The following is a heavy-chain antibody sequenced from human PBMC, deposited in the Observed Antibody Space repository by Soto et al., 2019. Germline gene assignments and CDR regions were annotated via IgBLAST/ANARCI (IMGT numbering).Heavy chain of an antibody. V-gene: IGHV3-7*01. CDR3: GRDPYYGAIDY. CDR2: IKKDGPEI. D-gene: IGHD3-10*01. Sequence: EVQLMESGGGLVQPGGSLRLSCVTSGFRFSSSWMAWVRQAPGKGLEWVADIKKDGPEINYVDSVKGRVTISRENDMNSLYLQMDSLRVEDTAVYYCGRDPYYGAIDYWGLGTEVIVSS. CDR1: GFRFSSSW. J-gene: IGHJ4*02.